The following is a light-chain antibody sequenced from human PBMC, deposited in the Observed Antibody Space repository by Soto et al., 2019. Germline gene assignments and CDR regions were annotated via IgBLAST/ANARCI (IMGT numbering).Light chain of an antibody. CDR1: SSDVGRYIY. J-gene: IGLJ1*01. Sequence: QSALTQPPSASGSPGQSVTISCTGTSSDVGRYIYVSWYQRHPGKAPKIIMYEVSKRPSGVPDRFSGSKSGNTASLTVSGLQAEDEADYYCSSYGGSNNYVFGTGTKVTVL. V-gene: IGLV2-8*01. CDR3: SSYGGSNNYV. CDR2: EVS.